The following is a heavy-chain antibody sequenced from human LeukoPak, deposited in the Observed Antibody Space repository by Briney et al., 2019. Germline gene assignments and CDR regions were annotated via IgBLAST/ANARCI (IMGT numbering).Heavy chain of an antibody. CDR3: ARSENYYYGSGSYYKPFDY. V-gene: IGHV5-51*01. J-gene: IGHJ4*02. CDR1: GYSFTNYW. Sequence: GESLKISCKGSGYSFTNYWIGWVRQMPGKGLEWMGIIYPGDSDTRYSPSFQGQVTISADKSISTAYLQWSSLKASDTAMYYCARSENYYYGSGSYYKPFDYWGQGTLVTVSS. D-gene: IGHD3-10*01. CDR2: IYPGDSDT.